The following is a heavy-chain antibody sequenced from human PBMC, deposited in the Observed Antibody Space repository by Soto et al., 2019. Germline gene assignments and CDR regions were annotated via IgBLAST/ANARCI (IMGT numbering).Heavy chain of an antibody. D-gene: IGHD2-21*02. Sequence: GGSLRLSCEASGFAFSSSYMHWVRQAPGKGLEWVAVISYDGSNKYYADSVKGRFTISRDNSKNTLYLQMNSLRAEDTAVYYCAKDWDIVVVTAIRYGMDVWGQGTTVTVSS. CDR1: GFAFSSSY. V-gene: IGHV3-30*18. CDR3: AKDWDIVVVTAIRYGMDV. J-gene: IGHJ6*02. CDR2: ISYDGSNK.